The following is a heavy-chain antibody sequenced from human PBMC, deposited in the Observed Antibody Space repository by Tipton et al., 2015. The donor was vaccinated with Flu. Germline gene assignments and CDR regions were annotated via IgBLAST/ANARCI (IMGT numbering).Heavy chain of an antibody. CDR2: IYTSGST. CDR1: GGSISSYY. D-gene: IGHD6-19*01. J-gene: IGHJ4*02. CDR3: ARQQWLADLDY. Sequence: LRLSCTVSGGSISSYYWSWIRQPAGKGLEWIGRIYTSGSTNYNPSLKSRVTISVDTSKNQFSLKLSSVTAADTAVYYCARQQWLADLDYWGQGTLVTVSS. V-gene: IGHV4-4*07.